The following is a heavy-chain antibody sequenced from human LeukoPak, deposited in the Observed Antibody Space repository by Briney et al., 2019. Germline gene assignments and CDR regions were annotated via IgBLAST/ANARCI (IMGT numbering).Heavy chain of an antibody. Sequence: GGSLRLSCAASGFTFSSYWMRWVRQAPGKGLVWVSRINSDGSSTSYADPVKGRFTISRDNAKNSLYLQMNSLRAEDTAVYYCARVDDILTGYDYWGQGTLVTVSS. V-gene: IGHV3-74*01. CDR3: ARVDDILTGYDY. CDR1: GFTFSSYW. CDR2: INSDGSST. D-gene: IGHD3-9*01. J-gene: IGHJ4*02.